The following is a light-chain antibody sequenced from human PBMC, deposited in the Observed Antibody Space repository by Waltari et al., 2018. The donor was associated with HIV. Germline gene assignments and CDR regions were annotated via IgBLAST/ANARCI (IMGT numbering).Light chain of an antibody. CDR2: DNN. J-gene: IGLJ2*01. Sequence: QSVLTQPPSVSGAPGQRVSISCTRSSSTLGAGFDAQWYQQLPGAAPRLLIYDNNNRPSGVPGRFSGSRSGTSASLAITGLQADDEADYYCQSFDSGLTAVVFGGGTKLTVL. CDR3: QSFDSGLTAVV. V-gene: IGLV1-40*01. CDR1: SSTLGAGFD.